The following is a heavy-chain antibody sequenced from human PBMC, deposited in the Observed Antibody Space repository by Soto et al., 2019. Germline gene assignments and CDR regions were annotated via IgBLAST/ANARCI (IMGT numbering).Heavy chain of an antibody. CDR2: IIPMLTVT. J-gene: IGHJ3*01. Sequence: QVHLEQSGAEVKKPASSVKVSCKAAGGTFSTYTLIWVRQAPGQGLEWMGRIIPMLTVTNSAQTFQGRVTLTADKAARTAFMELTSLSSDDTAVYYCSIGSWSAETFGVWGQGRMVTVSS. CDR1: GGTFSTYT. V-gene: IGHV1-69*02. CDR3: SIGSWSAETFGV. D-gene: IGHD2-2*01.